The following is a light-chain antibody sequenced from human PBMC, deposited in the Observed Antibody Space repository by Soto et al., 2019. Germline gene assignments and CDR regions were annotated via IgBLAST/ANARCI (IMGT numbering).Light chain of an antibody. CDR3: QQYDHWLPA. CDR2: ATS. Sequence: ETVMTQSPATLSVSPGERATISCRTSQSVRGHLAWYQQKPGQIPRLLIYATSTRATGTPARFSGTGSETEFTLTISSLQSEDFAVYYCQQYDHWLPAFGQGTKVEIK. V-gene: IGKV3-15*01. J-gene: IGKJ1*01. CDR1: QSVRGH.